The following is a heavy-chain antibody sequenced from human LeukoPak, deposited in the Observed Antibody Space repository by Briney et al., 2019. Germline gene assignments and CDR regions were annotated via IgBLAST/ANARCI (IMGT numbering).Heavy chain of an antibody. V-gene: IGHV3-7*01. CDR3: ARRVIRLGLYFDY. J-gene: IGHJ4*02. CDR1: GFTFSDYH. D-gene: IGHD3-16*02. CDR2: IKQDGSEK. Sequence: GSLRLSCAASGFTFSDYHMSWIRQAPGKGLEWVANIKQDGSEKYYVDSVKGRFTISRDNAKKSLYLQMNSLRAEDTAVYYCARRVIRLGLYFDYWGQGTLVTVSS.